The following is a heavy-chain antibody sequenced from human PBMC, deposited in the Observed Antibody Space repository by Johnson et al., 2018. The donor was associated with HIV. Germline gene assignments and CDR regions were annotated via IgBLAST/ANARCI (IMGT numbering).Heavy chain of an antibody. Sequence: VHLVESGGTVIRPGGSLRLSCVASGFTFDDYGMSWVRQPPGKGLEWVSGINWNGGSTDYADSLRGRFTISRDNSKNTLYLQMGSLRAEDMAVYYCARRFYDSSGAGFDIWGQGTMVTVSS. CDR1: GFTFDDYG. J-gene: IGHJ3*02. CDR3: ARRFYDSSGAGFDI. V-gene: IGHV3-20*04. D-gene: IGHD3-22*01. CDR2: INWNGGST.